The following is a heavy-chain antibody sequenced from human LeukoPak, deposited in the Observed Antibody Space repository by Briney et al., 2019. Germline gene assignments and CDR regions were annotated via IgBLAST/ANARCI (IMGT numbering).Heavy chain of an antibody. CDR2: ISGSGGST. J-gene: IGHJ4*02. Sequence: GGSLRLSCAASGFTFSSYAMSWVRQAPGKGLEWVSAISGSGGSTYYADSVKGRFTISRDNSKNTLYLQMNSLRAEDTAVYYCAKDLRVYCSSTSCQGDYWGQGTLVTVSS. CDR3: AKDLRVYCSSTSCQGDY. V-gene: IGHV3-23*01. CDR1: GFTFSSYA. D-gene: IGHD2-2*01.